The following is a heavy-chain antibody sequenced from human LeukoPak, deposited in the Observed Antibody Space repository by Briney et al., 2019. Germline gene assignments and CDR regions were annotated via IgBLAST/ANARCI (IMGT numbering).Heavy chain of an antibody. CDR3: ATSFYDEARAPPYY. CDR1: GGSISSNSYC. J-gene: IGHJ4*02. CDR2: IYYSGST. Sequence: SETLSLTCTVSGGSISSNSYCWGWVRQPPGKGLEWIGNIYYSGSTYYNPSLKSRVTISVDTSKNQFSLKLSSVTAADTAVYYCATSFYDEARAPPYYWGQGTLVTVSS. D-gene: IGHD5/OR15-5a*01. V-gene: IGHV4-39*07.